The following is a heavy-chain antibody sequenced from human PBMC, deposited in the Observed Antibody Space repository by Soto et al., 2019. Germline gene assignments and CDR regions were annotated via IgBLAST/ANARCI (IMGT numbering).Heavy chain of an antibody. CDR3: ARSRFSHDSSGYYPPSFDY. CDR1: GYTFTGYY. Sequence: ASMKVSCKAFGYTFTGYYMHWVRSAPGQGLEWMGWINPNSGGTNYAQTFQGWVTMTRDTSISTVYMELSRLRSDDTAVYYCARSRFSHDSSGYYPPSFDYWGQGTLVTLSS. V-gene: IGHV1-2*04. CDR2: INPNSGGT. J-gene: IGHJ4*02. D-gene: IGHD3-22*01.